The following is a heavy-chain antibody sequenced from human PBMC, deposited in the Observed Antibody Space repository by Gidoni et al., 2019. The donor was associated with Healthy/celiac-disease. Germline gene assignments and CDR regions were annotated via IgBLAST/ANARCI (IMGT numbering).Heavy chain of an antibody. D-gene: IGHD3-10*01. CDR2: IIPIFGTA. Sequence: EVKKPGSSVQVSCQASGRTFSSYAISWVRQAPGQGLEWMGGIIPIFGTANYAQKFQGRVTITADKSTSTAYMELSSLRSEDTAVYYCAAPNYGSGSYGAFDIWGQGTMVTVSS. CDR3: AAPNYGSGSYGAFDI. J-gene: IGHJ3*02. CDR1: GRTFSSYA. V-gene: IGHV1-69*06.